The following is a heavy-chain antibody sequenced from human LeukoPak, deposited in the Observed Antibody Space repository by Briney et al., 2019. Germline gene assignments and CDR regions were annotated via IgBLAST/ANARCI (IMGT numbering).Heavy chain of an antibody. D-gene: IGHD1-26*01. V-gene: IGHV1-18*01. CDR3: ARSGSYYVHRPNAFDI. CDR2: ISAYNGNT. Sequence: ASVKVSCKASGYTFTSYGISWVRQAPGQGLEWMGWISAYNGNTNYAQKLQGRVTMTTDTSTSTAYMEPRSLRSDDTAVYYCARSGSYYVHRPNAFDIWGQGTMVTVSS. J-gene: IGHJ3*02. CDR1: GYTFTSYG.